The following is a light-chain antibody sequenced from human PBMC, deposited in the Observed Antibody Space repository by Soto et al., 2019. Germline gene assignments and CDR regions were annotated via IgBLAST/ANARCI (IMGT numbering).Light chain of an antibody. CDR3: QQYENLPT. V-gene: IGKV1-33*01. J-gene: IGKJ5*01. CDR1: QNINNY. Sequence: IQMTQPPSSLSASVGDRVTITCQASQNINNYLNWYQQKPGRAPKLLIYDASNLEAGVPSRFRGSGSGTDITFTISRLQPEDIATYYCQQYENLPTFGQGTRLEIK. CDR2: DAS.